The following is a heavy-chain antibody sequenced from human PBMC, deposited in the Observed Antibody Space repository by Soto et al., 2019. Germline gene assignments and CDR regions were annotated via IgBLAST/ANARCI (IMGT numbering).Heavy chain of an antibody. Sequence: EVQLLESGGGLVQPGGSLRLSCAASGFTFSSYAMSWVRQAPGKGLECVSVVSGSAGTTYYGDSVKGRFTISRHNSKNTLYLQMNSLRAEDTALYYCAKVGHYYDATGYYYFDYWGQGTPVTVSS. J-gene: IGHJ4*02. CDR2: VSGSAGTT. CDR3: AKVGHYYDATGYYYFDY. D-gene: IGHD3-22*01. CDR1: GFTFSSYA. V-gene: IGHV3-23*01.